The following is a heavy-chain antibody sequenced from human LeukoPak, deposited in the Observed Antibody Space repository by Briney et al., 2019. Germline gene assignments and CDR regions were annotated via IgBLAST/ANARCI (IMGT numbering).Heavy chain of an antibody. D-gene: IGHD6-19*01. Sequence: ASVKVSCKASGYTFTDYYMHWVRQAPGQGLEWMGIINPSGSSTSYAQKFQGRVTVTRDTSTSTVYMDLSSLRSDDTAVYYCARTVSGWSTIDYWGQGTLVTVSS. CDR3: ARTVSGWSTIDY. CDR2: INPSGSST. J-gene: IGHJ4*02. CDR1: GYTFTDYY. V-gene: IGHV1-46*01.